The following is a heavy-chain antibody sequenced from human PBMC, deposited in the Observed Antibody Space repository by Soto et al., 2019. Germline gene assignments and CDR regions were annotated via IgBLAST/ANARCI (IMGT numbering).Heavy chain of an antibody. J-gene: IGHJ4*02. Sequence: SQTLSLTCAISGDSVSSNSAAWNWIRQSPSRGLEWLGRTYYRSKWYNDYAVSVKSRITINPDTSKNQFSLQLNSVTPEDTAVYYCARGGEPADPGSATVTLLYWGQGTLVTVSS. CDR2: TYYRSKWYN. CDR1: GDSVSSNSAA. CDR3: ARGGEPADPGSATVTLLY. D-gene: IGHD6-13*01. V-gene: IGHV6-1*01.